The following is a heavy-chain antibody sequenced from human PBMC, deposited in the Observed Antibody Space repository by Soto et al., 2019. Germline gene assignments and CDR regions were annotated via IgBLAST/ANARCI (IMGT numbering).Heavy chain of an antibody. D-gene: IGHD4-17*01. CDR1: GFTFSNAW. J-gene: IGHJ6*02. Sequence: GGSLRLSCAASGFTFSNAWMSWVRQAPGKGLEWVGRIKSKTDGGTTDYAAPVKGRFTISRDDSKNTLYLQMNSLKTEDTAVYYCTTPPQHGDYLYGMDVWGQGTTVTRLL. V-gene: IGHV3-15*01. CDR3: TTPPQHGDYLYGMDV. CDR2: IKSKTDGGTT.